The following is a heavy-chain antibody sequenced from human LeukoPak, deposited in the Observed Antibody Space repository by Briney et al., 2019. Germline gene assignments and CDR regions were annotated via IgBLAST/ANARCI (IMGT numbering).Heavy chain of an antibody. CDR1: RFTFSTYA. V-gene: IGHV3-23*01. J-gene: IGHJ6*03. CDR2: LSGGGGST. Sequence: GGSLRLSCAASRFTFSTYAMSWVRQAPGKGLEWVSALSGGGGSTYYADSVKGRFTISRDNAKNSLFLQMNSLRAEDTAVYYCARVLRYCSGGNCYSGGLGYMDVWGKGTTVTISS. CDR3: ARVLRYCSGGNCYSGGLGYMDV. D-gene: IGHD2-15*01.